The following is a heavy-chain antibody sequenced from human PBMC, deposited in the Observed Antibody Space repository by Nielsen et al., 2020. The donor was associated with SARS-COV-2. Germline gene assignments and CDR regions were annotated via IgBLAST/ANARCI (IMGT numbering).Heavy chain of an antibody. CDR1: GFTFSSYA. D-gene: IGHD6-13*01. V-gene: IGHV3-23*01. Sequence: GGSLRLSCAASGFTFSSYAMSWVRQAPGKGLEWVSAISGSGGSTYYADSVKGRFTISRDNSKNTPYLQMNSLRAEDTAVYYCAKQHSSSWSYGMDVWGQGTTVTVSS. J-gene: IGHJ6*02. CDR2: ISGSGGST. CDR3: AKQHSSSWSYGMDV.